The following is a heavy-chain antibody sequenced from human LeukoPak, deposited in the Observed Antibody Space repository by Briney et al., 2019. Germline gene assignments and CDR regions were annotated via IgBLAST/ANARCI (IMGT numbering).Heavy chain of an antibody. Sequence: GRSLRLSCAASGFTFSNYAMHWVRQAPGKGLEWVAVISYDGSNKYYADSVKGRFTISRDNSKNTLYLQMNSLRAEDTAVYYCARGEAVAGFDYWGQGTLVTVSS. J-gene: IGHJ4*02. CDR2: ISYDGSNK. D-gene: IGHD6-19*01. CDR3: ARGEAVAGFDY. V-gene: IGHV3-30*04. CDR1: GFTFSNYA.